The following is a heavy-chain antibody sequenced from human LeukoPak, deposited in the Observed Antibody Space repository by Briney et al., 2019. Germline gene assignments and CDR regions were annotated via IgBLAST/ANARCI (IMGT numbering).Heavy chain of an antibody. Sequence: PGGSLRLSCAASGFTFSSYAMSWVRQAPGKGLEWVSVIYSGGSTYYADSVKGRFTISRDNSKNTLYLQMNSLRAEDTAVYYCARAYCSSTSCYVQDAFDIWGQGTMVTVSS. CDR2: IYSGGST. V-gene: IGHV3-66*01. CDR3: ARAYCSSTSCYVQDAFDI. CDR1: GFTFSSYA. D-gene: IGHD2-2*01. J-gene: IGHJ3*02.